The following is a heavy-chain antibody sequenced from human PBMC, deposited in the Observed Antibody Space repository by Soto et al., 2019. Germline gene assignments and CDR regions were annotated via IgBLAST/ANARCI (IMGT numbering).Heavy chain of an antibody. D-gene: IGHD3-16*02. V-gene: IGHV4-39*02. CDR2: ASYSGTT. CDR1: GGFISRRIQY. CDR3: ARGNDYVRESNRHYYFDH. Sequence: QLQLQESGPGLVKPSETLSLTCTVSGGFISRRIQYLGWIRQPPGKGLEWVGSASYSGTTYHNPSPESRLTISADTAKTHFSLRRSSVTAADTAVYYCARGNDYVRESNRHYYFDHWGQGALVTVSS. J-gene: IGHJ4*02.